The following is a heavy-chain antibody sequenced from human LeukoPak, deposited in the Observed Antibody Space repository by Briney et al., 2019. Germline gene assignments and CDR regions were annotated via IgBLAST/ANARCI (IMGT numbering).Heavy chain of an antibody. J-gene: IGHJ4*02. Sequence: SETLSLTCTVSGGSISSYYWSWIRQPPGKGPEWIGYIYYSGSTNYNPSLKSRVTISVDTSKNQFSLKLSSVTAADTAVYYCARVKFDSSGYYHDYWGQGTLVTVSS. D-gene: IGHD3-22*01. CDR1: GGSISSYY. CDR2: IYYSGST. CDR3: ARVKFDSSGYYHDY. V-gene: IGHV4-59*01.